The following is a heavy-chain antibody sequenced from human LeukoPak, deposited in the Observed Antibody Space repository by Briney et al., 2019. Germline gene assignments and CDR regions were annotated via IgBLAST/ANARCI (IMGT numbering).Heavy chain of an antibody. Sequence: PSETLSLTCTVSGGSISGYFWSWIRQPPGQGLERIGYIYYTGTTSYNPSLKSRLTISVDRSKNQFSLKLNSVTATDTAVYYCARHLTATNFPFDYWGQGTLVTVSS. D-gene: IGHD2-15*01. CDR2: IYYTGTT. CDR3: ARHLTATNFPFDY. J-gene: IGHJ4*02. CDR1: GGSISGYF. V-gene: IGHV4-59*08.